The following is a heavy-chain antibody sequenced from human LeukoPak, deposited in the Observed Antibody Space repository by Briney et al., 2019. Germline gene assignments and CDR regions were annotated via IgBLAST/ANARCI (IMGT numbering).Heavy chain of an antibody. J-gene: IGHJ6*03. CDR2: MNPNSGNT. V-gene: IGHV1-8*03. CDR3: ARGGAYYDFWSGTYYYYMDV. D-gene: IGHD3-3*01. CDR1: GYTFTSYD. Sequence: ASVKVSCKASGYTFTSYDINWVRQATGQGLEWMGRMNPNSGNTGYAQKFQGRVTITRNTSISTAYMELSSLRSEDTAVYYCARGGAYYDFWSGTYYYYMDVWGKGTTVTVSS.